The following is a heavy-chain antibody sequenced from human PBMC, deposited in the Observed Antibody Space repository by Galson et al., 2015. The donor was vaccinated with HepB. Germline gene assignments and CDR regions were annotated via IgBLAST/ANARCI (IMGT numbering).Heavy chain of an antibody. CDR3: ASGLVAVGATHLLDY. Sequence: SVKVSCMASGYTFTSYYMHWVRQAPGQGLEWMGIINPSGGSTSYAQKFQGRVTMTRDTSTSTVYMELSSLRSEDTAVYYCASGLVAVGATHLLDYWGQGTLVTVSS. J-gene: IGHJ4*02. D-gene: IGHD1-26*01. CDR1: GYTFTSYY. CDR2: INPSGGST. V-gene: IGHV1-46*03.